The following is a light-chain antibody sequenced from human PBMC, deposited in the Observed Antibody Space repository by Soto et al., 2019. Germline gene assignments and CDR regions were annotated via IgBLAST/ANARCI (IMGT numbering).Light chain of an antibody. J-gene: IGKJ4*02. V-gene: IGKV1-9*01. Sequence: DIQLTQSPAFLSASVGDRVTITCRASEGISSYLAWYQQKQGKAPKLLLYAASTLQSGVQSRFSGSGSGTEFTLTISSLQPEDFATYYCQQLNSYPLTFGGGTKVEIK. CDR3: QQLNSYPLT. CDR2: AAS. CDR1: EGISSY.